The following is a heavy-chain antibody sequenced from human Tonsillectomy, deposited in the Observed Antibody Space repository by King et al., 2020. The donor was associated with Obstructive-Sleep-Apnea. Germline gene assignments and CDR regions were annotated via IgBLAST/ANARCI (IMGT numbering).Heavy chain of an antibody. V-gene: IGHV3-74*01. CDR2: IKSDVSTT. Sequence: VQLVESGGGLVQPGGSLRLSCAASGFTLSRYWMHWVRQAPGKGLVWVSGIKSDVSTTTYADTVKGRFTISRDNAKNTLYLQMNSLRAEDTAVYYCAREHYGDYGVDHWGQGTLVTVSS. J-gene: IGHJ4*02. D-gene: IGHD4-17*01. CDR1: GFTLSRYW. CDR3: AREHYGDYGVDH.